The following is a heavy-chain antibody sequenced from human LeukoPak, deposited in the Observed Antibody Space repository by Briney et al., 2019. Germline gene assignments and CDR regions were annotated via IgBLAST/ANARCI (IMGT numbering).Heavy chain of an antibody. CDR3: ARAGSSGWYVFDN. V-gene: IGHV4-4*07. CDR1: GGSISNYY. D-gene: IGHD6-19*01. J-gene: IGHJ4*02. CDR2: IYASGST. Sequence: PSETLSLTCTVSGGSISNYYWSWIRQPAGKGLEWIGRIYASGSTNYNPSLKSRVTMSVDTSKNQLSLKLSSATAADTAVYYCARAGSSGWYVFDNWGQGTVVTVS.